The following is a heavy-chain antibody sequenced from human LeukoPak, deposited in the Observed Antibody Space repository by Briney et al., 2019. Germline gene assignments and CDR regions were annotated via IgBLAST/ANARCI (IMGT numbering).Heavy chain of an antibody. CDR1: GGSFSGYY. Sequence: SETLSLTSAVYGGSFSGYYWSWIRQPPGKGLEWIGEINHSGSTNYNPSLKSRVTISVDTSKDQFSLKLSSVTAADTAVYYCAKLGPFAFDIWGQGTMVTVSS. D-gene: IGHD1-7*01. CDR2: INHSGST. CDR3: AKLGPFAFDI. J-gene: IGHJ3*02. V-gene: IGHV4-34*01.